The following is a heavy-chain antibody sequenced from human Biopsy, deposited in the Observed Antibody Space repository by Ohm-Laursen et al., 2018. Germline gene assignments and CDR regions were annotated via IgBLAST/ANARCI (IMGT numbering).Heavy chain of an antibody. CDR1: GGSVSSGSYY. J-gene: IGHJ3*02. CDR3: AGRPWPNDFDI. Sequence: GTLSLTCSVSGGSVSSGSYYWSWIRQPPGKGLEWIGYIYYSGSTNYNPSLKSRVTISVDTSRNQFSLKLSSVTAADTAVYYCAGRPWPNDFDIWGQGTMVTVSS. D-gene: IGHD5-12*01. CDR2: IYYSGST. V-gene: IGHV4-61*01.